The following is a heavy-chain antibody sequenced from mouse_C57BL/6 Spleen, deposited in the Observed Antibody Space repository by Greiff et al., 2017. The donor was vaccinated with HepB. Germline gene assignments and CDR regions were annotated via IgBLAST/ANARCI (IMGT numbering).Heavy chain of an antibody. D-gene: IGHD1-1*01. Sequence: VQLKESGAELVRPGTSVKVSCKASGYAFTNYLIEWVKQRPGQGLEWIGVINPGSGGTNYNEKFKGKATLTADKSSSTAYMQLSSLTSEDSAVYFCARGITFYYFDYWGQGTTLTVSS. CDR3: ARGITFYYFDY. J-gene: IGHJ2*01. CDR1: GYAFTNYL. CDR2: INPGSGGT. V-gene: IGHV1-54*01.